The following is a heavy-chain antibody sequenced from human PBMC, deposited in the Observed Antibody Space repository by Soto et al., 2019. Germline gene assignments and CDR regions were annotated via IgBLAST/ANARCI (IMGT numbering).Heavy chain of an antibody. CDR2: TRNKANSYTT. CDR1: GFTFSDHY. CDR3: ARELMTTVTFFDF. V-gene: IGHV3-72*01. D-gene: IGHD4-17*01. Sequence: EVQLVESGGDLVQPGGSLRLSCVASGFTFSDHYMDWVRQAPGKGLEWVGRTRNKANSYTTEYAASVKGRFTISRDDSKNSLYLQMNSLKTEDTAVYYCARELMTTVTFFDFWGQGTLVTVSS. J-gene: IGHJ4*02.